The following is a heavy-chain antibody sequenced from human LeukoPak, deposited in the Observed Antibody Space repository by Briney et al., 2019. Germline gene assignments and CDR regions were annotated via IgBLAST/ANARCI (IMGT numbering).Heavy chain of an antibody. CDR2: INAGNGNT. J-gene: IGHJ4*02. CDR3: ARVGSHSGYDY. D-gene: IGHD5-12*01. CDR1: GYTFTSYA. V-gene: IGHV1-3*01. Sequence: ASVKVSCNASGYTFTSYAMHWVRQAPGQRLEWMGWINAGNGNTKYSQKFQGRVTITRDTSASTAYMELSSLRSEDTAVYYCARVGSHSGYDYWGQGTLVTVSS.